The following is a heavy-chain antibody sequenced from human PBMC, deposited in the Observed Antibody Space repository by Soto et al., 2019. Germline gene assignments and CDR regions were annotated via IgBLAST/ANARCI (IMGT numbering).Heavy chain of an antibody. J-gene: IGHJ4*02. V-gene: IGHV3-21*01. CDR1: GFTFSSYS. D-gene: IGHD3-9*01. CDR2: ISSSSSYI. Sequence: AGGSLRLSCAASGFTFSSYSMNWVRRAPGKGLEWVSSISSSSSYIYYADSVKGRFTISRDNAKNSLYLQMNSLRAEDTAVYYCARVSQTYYDILTGPSDYWGQGTLVTVSS. CDR3: ARVSQTYYDILTGPSDY.